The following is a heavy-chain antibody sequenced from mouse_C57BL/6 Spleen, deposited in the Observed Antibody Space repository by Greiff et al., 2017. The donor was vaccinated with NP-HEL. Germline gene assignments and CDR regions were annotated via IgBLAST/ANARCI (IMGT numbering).Heavy chain of an antibody. D-gene: IGHD4-1*01. CDR2: IDPETGGT. CDR1: GYTFTDYE. V-gene: IGHV1-15*01. Sequence: QVQLQQSGAELVRPGASVTLSCKASGYTFTDYEMHWVKQTPVHGLEWIGAIDPETGGTAYNQKFKGKAILTADKSSSTAYMELRSLTSEDSAVYYCARSGDWGFDYWGQGTTLTVSS. CDR3: ARSGDWGFDY. J-gene: IGHJ2*01.